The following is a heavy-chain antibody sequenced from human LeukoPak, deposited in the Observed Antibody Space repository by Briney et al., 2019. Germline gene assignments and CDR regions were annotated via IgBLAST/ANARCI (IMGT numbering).Heavy chain of an antibody. D-gene: IGHD5-18*01. V-gene: IGHV4-4*07. Sequence: KPSETLSLTCTVSGGSTSSYYWSWIRQPAGKGLEWIGRIYTSGSTNYNPSLKSRVTMSVDTSKNQFSLKLSSVTAADTAVYYCARETRGYSYGYLFGDWFDPWGQGTLVTVPS. CDR3: ARETRGYSYGYLFGDWFDP. CDR1: GGSTSSYY. J-gene: IGHJ5*02. CDR2: IYTSGST.